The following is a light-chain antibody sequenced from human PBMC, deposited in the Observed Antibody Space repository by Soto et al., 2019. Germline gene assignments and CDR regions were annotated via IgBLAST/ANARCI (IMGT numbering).Light chain of an antibody. CDR2: DVR. V-gene: IGLV2-11*01. CDR3: CSYAGSPTFPWI. CDR1: SSDVGGYNS. J-gene: IGLJ3*02. Sequence: QSALTQPRSVSGSPGQSVTISCTGTSSDVGGYNSVSWYQHHPGKAPKLMIYDVRKRPSGVPDRFSGSKSDNTASLTISGLQAEDEADYYCCSYAGSPTFPWIFGGGTKLTVL.